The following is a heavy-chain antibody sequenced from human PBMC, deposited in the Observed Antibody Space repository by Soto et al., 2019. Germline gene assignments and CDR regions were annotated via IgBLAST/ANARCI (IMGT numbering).Heavy chain of an antibody. CDR2: INHSGST. Sequence: SETLSLTCAVYGGSFSGYYWSWIRQPPGKGLEWIGEINHSGSTNYNPSLKSRVTISVDTSKNQFSLKLSSVTAADTAVYYCARSKGQIRDSSGYSGGMDVWGQGTTVTVSS. V-gene: IGHV4-34*01. J-gene: IGHJ6*02. D-gene: IGHD3-22*01. CDR1: GGSFSGYY. CDR3: ARSKGQIRDSSGYSGGMDV.